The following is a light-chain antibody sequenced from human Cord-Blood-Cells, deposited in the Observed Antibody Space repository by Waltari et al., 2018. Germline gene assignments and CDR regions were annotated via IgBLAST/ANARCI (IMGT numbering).Light chain of an antibody. CDR1: SSAVGSYNL. CDR3: CSYAGSSTLV. V-gene: IGLV2-23*02. CDR2: EVS. J-gene: IGLJ2*01. Sequence: QSALTQPASVSGSPGQSITISCTGTSSAVGSYNLVSWYQQHPGKAPKLMIYEVSKRPSGFSNRFSGSKSGNTASLTISGLQAEDEADYYCCSYAGSSTLVFGGGTKLTVL.